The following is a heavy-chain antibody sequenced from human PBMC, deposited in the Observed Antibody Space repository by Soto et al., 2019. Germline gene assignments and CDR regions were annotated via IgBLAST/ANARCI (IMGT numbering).Heavy chain of an antibody. V-gene: IGHV4-59*02. D-gene: IGHD2-15*01. CDR1: GGSVSSHF. J-gene: IGHJ5*02. CDR2: VHYSGNT. Sequence: SETLSLTCTVSGGSVSSHFLTWIRQPPGKGLEWIGYVHYSGNTNSNPSLTSRVTISLYTSRDQFSLKLSSVTAADTAVYYFARTCSGGSCYHFYPWGQGTLVTVSS. CDR3: ARTCSGGSCYHFYP.